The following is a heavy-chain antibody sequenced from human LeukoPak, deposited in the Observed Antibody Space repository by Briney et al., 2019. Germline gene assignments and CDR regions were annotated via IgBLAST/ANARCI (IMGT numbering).Heavy chain of an antibody. D-gene: IGHD4-17*01. Sequence: PSETLSLTCTVSGGSISNGGYYWSWIRQHPGKGLEWIGYIYYSGSTYYNPSLNSRVTISVDTSENQFSLKLSSVTAADTAVYYCARVDGDYGDCYYYMDVWGKGTTVTVSS. CDR2: IYYSGST. V-gene: IGHV4-31*03. CDR3: ARVDGDYGDCYYYMDV. CDR1: GGSISNGGYY. J-gene: IGHJ6*03.